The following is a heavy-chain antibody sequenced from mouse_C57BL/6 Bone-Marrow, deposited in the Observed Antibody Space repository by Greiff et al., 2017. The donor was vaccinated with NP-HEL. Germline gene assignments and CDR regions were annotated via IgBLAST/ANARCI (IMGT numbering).Heavy chain of an antibody. Sequence: EVKVVESEGGLVQPGSSMKLSCTASGFTFSDYYMAWVRQVPEKGLEWVANINYDGSSTYYLDSLKSRFIISRDNAKNILYLQMSSLKSEDTATYYCARGEGYYPEGYFDYWGQGTTLTVSS. CDR2: INYDGSST. CDR1: GFTFSDYY. V-gene: IGHV5-16*01. D-gene: IGHD2-12*01. CDR3: ARGEGYYPEGYFDY. J-gene: IGHJ2*01.